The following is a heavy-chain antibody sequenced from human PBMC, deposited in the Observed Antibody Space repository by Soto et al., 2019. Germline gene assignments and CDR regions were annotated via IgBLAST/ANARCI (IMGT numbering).Heavy chain of an antibody. J-gene: IGHJ1*01. D-gene: IGHD2-8*01. V-gene: IGHV3-21*01. Sequence: EVQLVESGGDLVKPGGSLRLSCAASGFIFSRYSVNWVRQAPGKGLEWVSSISNRSNYIYYADSVKGRFTISRDNSKNSLYLQMNSLRAEDSAVYYCTVAMERADFQHWGQGTLVTVSS. CDR2: ISNRSNYI. CDR3: TVAMERADFQH. CDR1: GFIFSRYS.